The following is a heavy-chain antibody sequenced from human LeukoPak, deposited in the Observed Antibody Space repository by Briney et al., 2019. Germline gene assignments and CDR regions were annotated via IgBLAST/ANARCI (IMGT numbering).Heavy chain of an antibody. Sequence: PGGSLRLSCAASGFTFSSYAMHWVRQAPGKGLEWVAVISYDGSNKYYADSVKGRFTISRDNSKNTLYLQMNSLRAEDTAVYYCARVAVARNDIWGQGTMVTVSS. CDR2: ISYDGSNK. CDR3: ARVAVARNDI. D-gene: IGHD6-19*01. V-gene: IGHV3-30-3*01. J-gene: IGHJ3*02. CDR1: GFTFSSYA.